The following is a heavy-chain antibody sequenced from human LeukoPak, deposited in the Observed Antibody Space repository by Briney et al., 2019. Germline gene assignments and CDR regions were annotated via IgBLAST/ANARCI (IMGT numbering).Heavy chain of an antibody. J-gene: IGHJ4*02. V-gene: IGHV4-59*01. CDR2: IYYSGST. CDR3: ARVPNYGDSQNDY. CDR1: GGSISSYY. D-gene: IGHD4-17*01. Sequence: SETLSLTCTVSGGSISSYYWSWIRQPPGKGLEGVGYIYYSGSTNYNPSLKSRVTISVDTPKNQFSLKLSSVTAADTAVYYCARVPNYGDSQNDYWGQGTLVTVSS.